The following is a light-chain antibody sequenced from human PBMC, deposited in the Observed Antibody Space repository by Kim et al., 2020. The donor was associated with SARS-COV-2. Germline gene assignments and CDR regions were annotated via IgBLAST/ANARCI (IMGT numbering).Light chain of an antibody. CDR2: GKN. V-gene: IGLV3-19*01. CDR1: SLRSYY. J-gene: IGLJ3*02. Sequence: ALGQTVRITCQGDSLRSYYASWYQQKPGQAPVLVIYGKNNRPSGIPGRFSGSSSGNTASLTITGAQAEDEADYYCNSRDSSGNHWVFGGGTKVTVL. CDR3: NSRDSSGNHWV.